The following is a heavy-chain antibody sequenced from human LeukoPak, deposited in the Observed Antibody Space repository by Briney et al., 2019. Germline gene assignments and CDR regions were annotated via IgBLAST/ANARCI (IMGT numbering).Heavy chain of an antibody. CDR3: AKDHYYSQDY. D-gene: IGHD3-22*01. CDR2: ITSDGSIT. Sequence: GGSLRLSCAASGFTFDISWMHWVRQAPGKGLEWVSLITSDGSITTYADSVKGRLTISRDNVKNTVYLQVNNLRAEDTAVYYCAKDHYYSQDYWGQGTLVIVSS. CDR1: GFTFDISW. J-gene: IGHJ4*02. V-gene: IGHV3-74*01.